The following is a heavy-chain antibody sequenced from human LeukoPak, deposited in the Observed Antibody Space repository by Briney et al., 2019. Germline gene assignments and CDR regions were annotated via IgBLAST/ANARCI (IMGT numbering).Heavy chain of an antibody. CDR1: GGSFSGYY. D-gene: IGHD1-20*01. V-gene: IGHV4-34*01. CDR3: ARTSYNWNRFDY. J-gene: IGHJ4*02. CDR2: INHSGST. Sequence: SETLSLTCAVYGGSFSGYYWSWIRQPPGKGLEWIGEINHSGSTNYNPSLKSRVTISVDTSKNQFSLKLSSVTAADTAVYYCARTSYNWNRFDYWGQGTLVTVSS.